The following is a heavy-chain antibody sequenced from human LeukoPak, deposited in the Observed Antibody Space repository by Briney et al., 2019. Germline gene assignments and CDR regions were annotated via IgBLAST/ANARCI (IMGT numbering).Heavy chain of an antibody. J-gene: IGHJ3*02. Sequence: PGGSLRLSCAASGFTFSSYGMSWVRPAPGKGVEWVSGISGSGGSTYYADSVKGRFSISRDNAKDTLYLQMNSLRAEDTAVYYCAKSYSSGWYFERPDAFDISGQGTMVTVSS. D-gene: IGHD6-19*01. CDR3: AKSYSSGWYFERPDAFDI. CDR2: ISGSGGST. CDR1: GFTFSSYG. V-gene: IGHV3-23*01.